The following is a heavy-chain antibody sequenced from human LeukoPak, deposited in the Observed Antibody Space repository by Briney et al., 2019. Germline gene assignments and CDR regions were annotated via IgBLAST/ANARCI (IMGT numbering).Heavy chain of an antibody. CDR2: IDNSGRA. J-gene: IGHJ4*02. CDR1: GGSLSGYY. Sequence: SETLSLTCAVYGGSLSGYYWSWIRQPPGKGLEWIGEIDNSGRANYNPSLKSRVTISIDTSKSHFSLKLSSVTAADTAVYYCAREYWDSGSYYFTFDYWGQGTLVTVSS. D-gene: IGHD1-26*01. V-gene: IGHV4-34*01. CDR3: AREYWDSGSYYFTFDY.